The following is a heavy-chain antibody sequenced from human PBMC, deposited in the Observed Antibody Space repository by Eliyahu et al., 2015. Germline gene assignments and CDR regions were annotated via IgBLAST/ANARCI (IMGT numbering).Heavy chain of an antibody. V-gene: IGHV4-34*01. CDR3: ARGVKEIAVSGIGYFDL. CDR1: TGSFTGYY. CDR2: INHSGST. Sequence: QVQLQQWGAGLLKPSETLSLTCAVYTGSFTGYYWSWXRQPPGMGLEWIGEINHSGSTNHHTSLKSRVTMSVDTSKNQFSLKLSSVTAADTAVYYCARGVKEIAVSGIGYFDLWGRGTLVTVSS. D-gene: IGHD6-19*01. J-gene: IGHJ2*01.